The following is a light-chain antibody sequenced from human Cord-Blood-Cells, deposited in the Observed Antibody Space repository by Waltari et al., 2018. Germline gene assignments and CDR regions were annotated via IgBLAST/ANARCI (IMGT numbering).Light chain of an antibody. CDR1: QGISRY. Sequence: IQLTQSPSFLSVSVGDSVTIPCRASQGISRYLAWYQQKPGKAPKLLIYAASTLQSRVPARFSGSGSGTEFTLTINSLQPEDFATYYGQQLNSFGGGTKVEIK. J-gene: IGKJ4*01. V-gene: IGKV1-9*01. CDR2: AAS. CDR3: QQLNS.